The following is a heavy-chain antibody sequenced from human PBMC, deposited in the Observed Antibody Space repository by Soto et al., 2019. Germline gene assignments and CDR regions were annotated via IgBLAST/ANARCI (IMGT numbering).Heavy chain of an antibody. CDR3: AKLSGSSWRGSVDV. V-gene: IGHV3-23*01. Sequence: EVQLLESGGGLVQPGGSLRLSCAASGFTFSNYAMSWVRQAPGKGLEWVPPISGSDGVTYYADSVKGRFTISRDISKNTLYLQMNSLGVEDTAVYYCAKLSGSSWRGSVDVWGQGTTVTVS. D-gene: IGHD6-13*01. CDR1: GFTFSNYA. J-gene: IGHJ6*02. CDR2: ISGSDGVT.